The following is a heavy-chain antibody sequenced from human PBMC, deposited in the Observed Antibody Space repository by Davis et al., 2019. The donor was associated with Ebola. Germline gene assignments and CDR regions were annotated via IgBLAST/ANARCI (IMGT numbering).Heavy chain of an antibody. D-gene: IGHD6-6*01. CDR1: GGSISSGGYY. Sequence: SETLSLTCTVSGGSISSGGYYWSWIRQHPGKGQEWIGYIYYSGSTYYNPSLKSRVTISVDTSKNQFSLKLSSVTAADTAVYYCARQLPMTPLDYWGQGTLVTVSS. J-gene: IGHJ4*02. CDR3: ARQLPMTPLDY. V-gene: IGHV4-31*03. CDR2: IYYSGST.